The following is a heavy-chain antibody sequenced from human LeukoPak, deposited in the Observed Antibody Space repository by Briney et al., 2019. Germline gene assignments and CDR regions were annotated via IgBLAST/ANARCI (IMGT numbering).Heavy chain of an antibody. CDR1: GFTFSSYA. J-gene: IGHJ4*02. Sequence: PGGSLRLSCAASGFTFSSYAMSWVRQAPGKGLEWVSAISGSGGSTYYADSVKGRFTISRDNPKNTLYLQMNSLRAEDTAVYYCAKVPTSGYFYDYWGQGTLVTVSS. D-gene: IGHD3-22*01. CDR2: ISGSGGST. CDR3: AKVPTSGYFYDY. V-gene: IGHV3-23*01.